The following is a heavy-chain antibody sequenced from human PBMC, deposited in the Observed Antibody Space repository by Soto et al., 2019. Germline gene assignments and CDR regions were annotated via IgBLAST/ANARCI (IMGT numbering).Heavy chain of an antibody. J-gene: IGHJ3*02. D-gene: IGHD3-16*01. CDR2: ISTYNGKT. CDR1: GYTFTSHG. Sequence: ASVKVSCKASGYTFTSHGISWVRQAPGQGLEWMGWISTYNGKTDYSQKFQGRVTMTADTRTTTGYMELRSLRSDDTAIYYCARLLFEGVTYRRDVFDIPGQGSNVT. V-gene: IGHV1-18*01. CDR3: ARLLFEGVTYRRDVFDI.